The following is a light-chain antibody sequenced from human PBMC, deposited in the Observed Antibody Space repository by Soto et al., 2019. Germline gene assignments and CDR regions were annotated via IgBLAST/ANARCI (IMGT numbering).Light chain of an antibody. V-gene: IGKV1-27*01. CDR1: QDISNE. Sequence: DIQMTQSPPSLSASVGDRVTITCRASQDISNELVWYQQKAGKAPQLLIYAASTLQSGVPSRFSGSGSGTDFTLTISSLQPEDVATYYCQKYRSWTFGQGTKVEIK. J-gene: IGKJ1*01. CDR2: AAS. CDR3: QKYRSWT.